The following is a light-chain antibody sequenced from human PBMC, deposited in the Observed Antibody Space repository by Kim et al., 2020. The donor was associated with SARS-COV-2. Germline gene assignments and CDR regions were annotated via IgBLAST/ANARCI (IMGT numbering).Light chain of an antibody. CDR2: GAS. V-gene: IGKV3-20*01. Sequence: SPGERATLSCRASQRISSSYLAWYQQKPGQAPRLLIYGASSRATGIPDRFSGSGSGTDFTLTVSRLEPEDFAVYYCQQYANSPLTFGGGTKVDIK. CDR1: QRISSSY. J-gene: IGKJ4*01. CDR3: QQYANSPLT.